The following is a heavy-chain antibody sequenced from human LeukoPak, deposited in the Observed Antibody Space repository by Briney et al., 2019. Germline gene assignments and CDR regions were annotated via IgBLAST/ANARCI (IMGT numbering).Heavy chain of an antibody. V-gene: IGHV4-59*01. CDR2: IYYSGST. Sequence: SETLSLTCTVSGGSISSYYWSWIRQPPGKGLEWIGYIYYSGSTNYNPSLKSRVTISVDTSKDQFSLKLSSVTAADTAVYYCARVELHPTDDAFDIWGQGTMVTVS. CDR3: ARVELHPTDDAFDI. J-gene: IGHJ3*02. CDR1: GGSISSYY. D-gene: IGHD1-7*01.